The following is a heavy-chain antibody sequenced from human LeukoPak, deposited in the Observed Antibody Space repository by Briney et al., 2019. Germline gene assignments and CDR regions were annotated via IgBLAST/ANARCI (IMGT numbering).Heavy chain of an antibody. Sequence: GGSLRLSCAASGFTFSSYSMNWVRQAPGKGLEWVSYISSSSSTIYYADSVKGRFTISRDNAKNSLYLQMNSLRAEDTAVYYCARDLAWGGYWGQGTLVTVSS. CDR1: GFTFSSYS. CDR3: ARDLAWGGY. D-gene: IGHD7-27*01. CDR2: ISSSSSTI. V-gene: IGHV3-48*04. J-gene: IGHJ4*02.